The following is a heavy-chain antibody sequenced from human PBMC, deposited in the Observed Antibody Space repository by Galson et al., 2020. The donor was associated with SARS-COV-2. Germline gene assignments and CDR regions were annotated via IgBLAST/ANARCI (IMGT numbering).Heavy chain of an antibody. CDR2: ISYDGSNK. J-gene: IGHJ6*03. V-gene: IGHV3-30-3*01. Sequence: GGSLRLSCAASGFTFSSYAMHWVRQAPGKGLEWVAVISYDGSNKYYADSVKGRFTISRDNSKNTLYLQMNSLRAEDTAVYYCARGPGQYYYYYYMDVWGKGTTVTVSS. CDR3: ARGPGQYYYYYYMDV. CDR1: GFTFSSYA.